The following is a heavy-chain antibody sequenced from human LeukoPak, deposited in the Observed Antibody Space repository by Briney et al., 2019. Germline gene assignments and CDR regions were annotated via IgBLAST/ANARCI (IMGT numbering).Heavy chain of an antibody. CDR3: ARLASGSYGPLTPFDY. Sequence: SETLSLTCTVSGGSISSYYWSWIRQPPGKGLDWIGDIYYSVSTNYNPSLKTRVTISVATSKNQFSLRLSSVTAADTAVYYSARLASGSYGPLTPFDYWGQGTLVTVSS. CDR2: IYYSVST. D-gene: IGHD1-26*01. V-gene: IGHV4-59*08. CDR1: GGSISSYY. J-gene: IGHJ4*02.